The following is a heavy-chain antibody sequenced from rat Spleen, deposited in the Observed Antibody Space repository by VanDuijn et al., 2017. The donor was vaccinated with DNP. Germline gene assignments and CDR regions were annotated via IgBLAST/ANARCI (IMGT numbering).Heavy chain of an antibody. D-gene: IGHD1-12*01. V-gene: IGHV5-7*01. Sequence: EVQVVESGGGLVQPGSPLKLSCAASGFTFSDYYMAWVRQAPKKGLEWVATISYNGGTPYYRDSVKGRFTIPRDNAQSTLYLQMDSLRSEDTATYYCARHRTIMPYYYAMDAWGQGASVTVSS. CDR2: ISYNGGTP. J-gene: IGHJ4*01. CDR1: GFTFSDYY. CDR3: ARHRTIMPYYYAMDA.